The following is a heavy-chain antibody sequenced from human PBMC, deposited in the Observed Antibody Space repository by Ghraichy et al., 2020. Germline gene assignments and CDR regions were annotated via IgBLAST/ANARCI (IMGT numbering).Heavy chain of an antibody. Sequence: SETLSLTCIVSGGSISSSNYYWGWIRQPPGKGLEWIGSIYYSGRTYYNPSLESRITISVDTSKNQFSLKLSSVTAADTAVYYCAIHRYSGSGSYFAIYYFDYWGQGTLVTVSS. J-gene: IGHJ4*02. V-gene: IGHV4-39*01. CDR2: IYYSGRT. CDR3: AIHRYSGSGSYFAIYYFDY. CDR1: GGSISSSNYY. D-gene: IGHD3-10*01.